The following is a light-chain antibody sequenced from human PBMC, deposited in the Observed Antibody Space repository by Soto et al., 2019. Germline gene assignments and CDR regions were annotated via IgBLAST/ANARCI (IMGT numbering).Light chain of an antibody. CDR2: AAS. CDR3: QQSYSTPPLT. V-gene: IGKV1-39*01. Sequence: DVQMTQSPSSLSASVGDRVTITCRASQTINSYLNWYQQKPGKAPNLLIYAASSLQSGVPSRFSGSGSGTDFTLTISSLQPEDFATYYCQQSYSTPPLTFGGGTKVEI. J-gene: IGKJ4*01. CDR1: QTINSY.